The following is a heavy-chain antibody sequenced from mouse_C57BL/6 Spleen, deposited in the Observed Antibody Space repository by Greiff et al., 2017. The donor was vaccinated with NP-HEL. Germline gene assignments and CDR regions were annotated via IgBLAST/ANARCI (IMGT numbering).Heavy chain of an antibody. CDR3: TRGYYDYERWAMDY. V-gene: IGHV6-6*01. CDR2: IRNKANNHAT. CDR1: GFTFSDAW. D-gene: IGHD2-4*01. Sequence: EVKLMESGGGLVQPGGSMKLSCAASGFTFSDAWMDWVRQSPEKGLEWVAEIRNKANNHATYYAESVKGRFTISRDDSKSSVYLQMNSLRAEDTGIYYCTRGYYDYERWAMDYWGQGTSVTVSS. J-gene: IGHJ4*01.